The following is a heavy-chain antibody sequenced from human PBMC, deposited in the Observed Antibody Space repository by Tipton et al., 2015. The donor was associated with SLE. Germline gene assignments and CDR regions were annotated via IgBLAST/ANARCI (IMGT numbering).Heavy chain of an antibody. CDR1: GGSFSGYY. D-gene: IGHD5-24*01. CDR3: ARHAWDGYGYYFDY. Sequence: TLSLTCAVYGGSFSGYYWSWIRQPPGKGLEWIGEINHSGSTNYNPSLKSRVTISVDTSKNQFSLKLSSVTAADTAVYYCARHAWDGYGYYFDYWGQGTLVTVSS. CDR2: INHSGST. J-gene: IGHJ4*02. V-gene: IGHV4-34*01.